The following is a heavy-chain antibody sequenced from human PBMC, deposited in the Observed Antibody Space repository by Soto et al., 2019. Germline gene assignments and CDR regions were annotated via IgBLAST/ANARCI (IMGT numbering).Heavy chain of an antibody. V-gene: IGHV3-7*03. CDR3: ARATYSNAWYRFDL. Sequence: GGSLRLSCEASGFTFSGYWMSWVRQAPGKGLGWVADIKHDGSVQYYVDSVKGRFTFSRDNAKKLLYLQMNGLRAEDTALYYCARATYSNAWYRFDLWGQGTLVTVSS. CDR1: GFTFSGYW. CDR2: IKHDGSVQ. D-gene: IGHD4-4*01. J-gene: IGHJ4*02.